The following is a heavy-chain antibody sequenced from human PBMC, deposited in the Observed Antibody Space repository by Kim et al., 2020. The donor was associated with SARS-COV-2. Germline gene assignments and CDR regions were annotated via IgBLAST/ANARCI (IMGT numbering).Heavy chain of an antibody. D-gene: IGHD3-22*01. CDR3: AHGAPNYYDSSGYYAYYFDY. CDR2: IYWDDDK. CDR1: GFSLSTSGVG. J-gene: IGHJ4*02. V-gene: IGHV2-5*02. Sequence: SGPTLVNPTQTLTLTCTFSGFSLSTSGVGVVWIRQPPGKALEWLALIYWDDDKRYSPSLKSRLTITKDTSKNQVVLTMTNMDPVDTATYYCAHGAPNYYDSSGYYAYYFDYWGQGTLVTVSS.